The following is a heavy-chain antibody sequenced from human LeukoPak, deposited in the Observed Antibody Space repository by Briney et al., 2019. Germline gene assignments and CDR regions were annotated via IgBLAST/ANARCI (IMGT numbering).Heavy chain of an antibody. CDR3: AKIEGSSSYYFDY. D-gene: IGHD6-6*01. CDR2: ISYDGGST. J-gene: IGHJ4*02. CDR1: GFTFSSYA. V-gene: IGHV3-30*18. Sequence: GKSLRLSCAASGFTFSSYAMHWVRQAPGKGLEWVAVISYDGGSTSYADSVKGRFTISRDNSKNTLYLQMSSLRTEDTAVYYCAKIEGSSSYYFDYWGQGTLVTVSS.